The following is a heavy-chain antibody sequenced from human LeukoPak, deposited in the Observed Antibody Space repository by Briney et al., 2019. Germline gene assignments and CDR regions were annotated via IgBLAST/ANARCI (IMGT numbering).Heavy chain of an antibody. J-gene: IGHJ4*02. V-gene: IGHV4-34*01. CDR2: INHSGST. D-gene: IGHD1-26*01. CDR3: ARSAGSGSYPTDY. Sequence: SETLSLTCAVYGGSFSGYYWSWIRQPPGKGLEWIGEINHSGSTNYNPSLKSRVTISVDTSKNQFSLKLSSVTAADTAVYYCARSAGSGSYPTDYWGQGTLVTVSS. CDR1: GGSFSGYY.